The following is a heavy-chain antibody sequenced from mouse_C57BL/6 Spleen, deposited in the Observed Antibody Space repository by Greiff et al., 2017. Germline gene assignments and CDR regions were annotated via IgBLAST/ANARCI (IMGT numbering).Heavy chain of an antibody. CDR1: GFTFSSYA. CDR3: ARDSDGYYDYENAMDY. Sequence: DVKLVESGGGLVKPGGSLKLSCAASGFTFSSYAMSWVRQTPEKRLEWVATISDGGSYTYYPDNVKGRFTISRDNAKNNLYLQMSHLKSEDTAMYYCARDSDGYYDYENAMDYWGQGTSVTVSS. J-gene: IGHJ4*01. CDR2: ISDGGSYT. D-gene: IGHD2-4*01. V-gene: IGHV5-4*01.